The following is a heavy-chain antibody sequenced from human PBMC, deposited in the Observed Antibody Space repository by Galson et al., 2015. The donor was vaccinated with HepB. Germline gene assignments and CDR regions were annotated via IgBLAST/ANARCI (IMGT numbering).Heavy chain of an antibody. CDR3: AKAPSSGSYPLIEYFDY. CDR1: GFTFSSYA. CDR2: ISGSGGST. Sequence: SLRLSCAASGFTFSSYAMSWVRQAPGKGLEWVSAISGSGGSTYYADSVKGRFTISRDNSKNTLYLQMNSLRAEDTAVYYCAKAPSSGSYPLIEYFDYWGQGTLVTVSS. J-gene: IGHJ4*02. V-gene: IGHV3-23*01. D-gene: IGHD3-10*01.